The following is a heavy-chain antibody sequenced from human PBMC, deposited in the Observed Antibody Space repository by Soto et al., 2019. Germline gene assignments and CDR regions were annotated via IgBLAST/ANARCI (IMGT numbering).Heavy chain of an antibody. Sequence: QLQLQESGPGLVKPSETLSLTCTVSGGSITNLYWTWIRQPPGKGLEWIGYIYYTGNTDYNPSLKSRATISIDASKTQFSLKLTSVTAADTAVYYCARGSGSLSSSLVFWGRGTPVTVSS. V-gene: IGHV4-59*01. CDR2: IYYTGNT. D-gene: IGHD2-15*01. CDR3: ARGSGSLSSSLVF. J-gene: IGHJ4*02. CDR1: GGSITNLY.